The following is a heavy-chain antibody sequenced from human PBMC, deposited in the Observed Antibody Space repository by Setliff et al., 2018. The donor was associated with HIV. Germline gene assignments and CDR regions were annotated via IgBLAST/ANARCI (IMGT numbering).Heavy chain of an antibody. CDR2: INHSGST. J-gene: IGHJ6*03. CDR3: ARGPPAEDYYYYMDV. V-gene: IGHV4-34*01. Sequence: SETLSLTCAVYGGSLNDYYWSWIRLPPGKGLEWIGEINHSGSTNYNPSLKSRVTISVDTSKRQFSLNLTSVTAADTAVYYCARGPPAEDYYYYMDVWDKGTTVTVSS. CDR1: GGSLNDYY.